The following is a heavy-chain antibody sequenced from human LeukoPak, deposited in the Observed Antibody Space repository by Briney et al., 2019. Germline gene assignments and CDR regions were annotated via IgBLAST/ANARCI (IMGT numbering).Heavy chain of an antibody. J-gene: IGHJ4*02. CDR1: GGTFSSYA. D-gene: IGHD3-22*01. V-gene: IGHV1-69*13. Sequence: GASVKVSCKASGGTFSSYAISWVRQASGQGLEWMGGIIPIFGTANYAQKFQGRVTITADESTSTAYMELSSLRSEDTAVYYCARASGGYYDSSGYYLWGRFDYWGQGTLVTVSS. CDR2: IIPIFGTA. CDR3: ARASGGYYDSSGYYLWGRFDY.